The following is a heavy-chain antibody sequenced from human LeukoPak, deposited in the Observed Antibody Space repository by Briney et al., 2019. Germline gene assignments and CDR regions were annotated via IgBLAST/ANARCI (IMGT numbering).Heavy chain of an antibody. CDR1: GFTFSDYY. CDR3: AGVDQIVAAGTVGY. CDR2: ISSSGSPI. Sequence: GGSLRLSCVASGFTFSDYYMSWIRQAPGKGLEWLSYISSSGSPISYADSVKGRFTISRDNAKNSLYLQMNSLRAEDTAVYYCAGVDQIVAAGTVGYWGQGTLVTVSS. D-gene: IGHD6-13*01. J-gene: IGHJ4*02. V-gene: IGHV3-11*01.